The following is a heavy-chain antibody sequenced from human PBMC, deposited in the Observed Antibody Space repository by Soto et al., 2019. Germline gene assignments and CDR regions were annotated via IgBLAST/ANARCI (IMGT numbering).Heavy chain of an antibody. CDR2: ISAYNGNT. Sequence: QVQLVQSGAEVKKPGASVKVSCKASGYTFTSYGISWVRQAPGQGLEWMGWISAYNGNTNYAQKLQGRVTMTTDTSTSTAYMELRSLRSDDTAVYYCARDETYYDFWSGYYYYYYGMDVWGQGTTVTVSS. D-gene: IGHD3-3*01. J-gene: IGHJ6*02. CDR1: GYTFTSYG. CDR3: ARDETYYDFWSGYYYYYYGMDV. V-gene: IGHV1-18*01.